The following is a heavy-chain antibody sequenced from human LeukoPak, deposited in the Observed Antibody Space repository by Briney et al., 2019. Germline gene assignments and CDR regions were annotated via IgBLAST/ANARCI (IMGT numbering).Heavy chain of an antibody. CDR1: GFTFDDYA. Sequence: PGRSLRLSCAASGFTFDDYAMHWVRQAPGKGLEWVSGISWNSGSIGYADSVKGRFTISRDNAKNSLYLQMNSLRAEDTALYYCAKEYRGDDTDPRYYYYYYGMDVWDQGTTVTVSS. CDR2: ISWNSGSI. J-gene: IGHJ6*02. CDR3: AKEYRGDDTDPRYYYYYYGMDV. D-gene: IGHD4-17*01. V-gene: IGHV3-9*01.